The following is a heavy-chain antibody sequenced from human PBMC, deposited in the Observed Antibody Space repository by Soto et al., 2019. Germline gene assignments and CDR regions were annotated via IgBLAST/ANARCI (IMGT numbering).Heavy chain of an antibody. CDR2: MNPNSGNT. V-gene: IGHV1-8*01. J-gene: IGHJ4*02. CDR3: ARVPPGHDYTKPRSPRRYYFDY. D-gene: IGHD4-4*01. Sequence: ASVKVSCKASGYTFTSYDINWVRQATGQGLEWMGWMNPNSGNTGYAQKFQGRVTMTRNTSISTAYMELSSLRSEDTAVYYCARVPPGHDYTKPRSPRRYYFDYWGQGTLVTVSS. CDR1: GYTFTSYD.